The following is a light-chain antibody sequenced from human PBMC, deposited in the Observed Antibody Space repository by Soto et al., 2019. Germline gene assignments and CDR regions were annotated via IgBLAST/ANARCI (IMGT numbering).Light chain of an antibody. CDR2: DTS. CDR3: QQYNIWRSIT. V-gene: IGKV1-13*02. Sequence: IHMTQSPSSPSASVGDIFTITCRASQRIGPYVAWYQQKPGQTPRVIIYDTSTRAADIPARFSGSGYGTYFTLTISSLKSEDFAVYYCQQYNIWRSITFGPGTRLEIK. CDR1: QRIGPY. J-gene: IGKJ5*01.